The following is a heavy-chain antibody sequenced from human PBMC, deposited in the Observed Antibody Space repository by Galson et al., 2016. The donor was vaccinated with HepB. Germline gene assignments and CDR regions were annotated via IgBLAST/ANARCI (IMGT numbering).Heavy chain of an antibody. CDR1: GFIFSRYD. CDR2: IGTAGDT. V-gene: IGHV3-13*01. Sequence: SLRLSCAASGFIFSRYDMHWVRHVTGKGLEWVSAIGTAGDTYYPGSVKGRFTISRENAKNSLYLQMNSLRDEDTAVYYCARDPSYYSGMDVWGQGTLVTVSS. J-gene: IGHJ6*02. CDR3: ARDPSYYSGMDV.